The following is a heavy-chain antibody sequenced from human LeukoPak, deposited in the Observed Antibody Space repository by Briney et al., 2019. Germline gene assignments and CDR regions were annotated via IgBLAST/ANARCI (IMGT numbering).Heavy chain of an antibody. D-gene: IGHD1-26*01. CDR1: GFTFSSYG. J-gene: IGHJ4*02. CDR2: IWYDGSNK. V-gene: IGHV3-33*01. CDR3: ARGIVGATVPYYFDY. Sequence: PGRSLRLSCAASGFTFSSYGMHWVRQAAGKGLEWVAVIWYDGSNKYYADSVKGRFTISRDDSKNTLYLQMNNPRAEDTAVYYCARGIVGATVPYYFDYWGQGTLVTVSS.